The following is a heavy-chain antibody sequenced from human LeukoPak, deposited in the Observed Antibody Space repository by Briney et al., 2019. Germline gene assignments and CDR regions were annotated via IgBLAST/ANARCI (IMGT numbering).Heavy chain of an antibody. J-gene: IGHJ6*03. CDR3: ARDYSSSNYYYYYMDV. V-gene: IGHV4-4*07. CDR2: IYTSGST. CDR1: GGSISSYY. Sequence: VKPSETLSLTCTVSGGSISSYYWSWIRQPAGKGLEWIGRIYTSGSTNYNPSLKSRVTMSVDTSKNQFSLKLSSVTAADTAVYYCARDYSSSNYYYYYMDVWGKGTTVTVSS. D-gene: IGHD6-6*01.